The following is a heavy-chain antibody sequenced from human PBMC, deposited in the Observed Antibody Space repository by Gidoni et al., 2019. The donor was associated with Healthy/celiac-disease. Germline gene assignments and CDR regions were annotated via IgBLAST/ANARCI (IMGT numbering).Heavy chain of an antibody. J-gene: IGHJ4*02. CDR3: ARPSFTTLIDY. CDR1: GGSISSSSYY. D-gene: IGHD3-3*01. CDR2: IYYSGST. V-gene: IGHV4-39*01. Sequence: QLQLQESGPGLVKPSETLSLTCTVSGGSISSSSYYWGWIRQPPGKGLEWIGSIYYSGSTYYNPSLKSRVTISVDTSKNQFSLKLSSVTAADTAVYYCARPSFTTLIDYWGQGTLVTVSS.